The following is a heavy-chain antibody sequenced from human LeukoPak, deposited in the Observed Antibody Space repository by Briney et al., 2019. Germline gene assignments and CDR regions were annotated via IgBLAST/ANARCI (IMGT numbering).Heavy chain of an antibody. CDR2: ISSSSSYI. Sequence: GGSLRLSCAASGFTFSSYSMNWVRQARGKGLEWVSSISSSSSYIYYADSVKGRFTISRDNAKNSLYLQMNSLRAEDTAVYYCARYSGSPERWFDPWGQGTLVTVSS. CDR3: ARYSGSPERWFDP. CDR1: GFTFSSYS. V-gene: IGHV3-21*01. J-gene: IGHJ5*02. D-gene: IGHD1-26*01.